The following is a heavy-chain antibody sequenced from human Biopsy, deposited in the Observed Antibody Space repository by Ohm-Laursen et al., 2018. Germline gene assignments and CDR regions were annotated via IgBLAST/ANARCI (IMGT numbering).Heavy chain of an antibody. CDR1: GDSISSYY. CDR3: ARDRGYYSDRTVPGYFDL. J-gene: IGHJ2*01. V-gene: IGHV4-59*01. Sequence: SETLSLTCTVSGDSISSYYWSWIRQPPGKGLEWIGYVYYTGSTGYNPSLQSRVTISVDTSKNHFSLGLRSVTPADTAIYYCARDRGYYSDRTVPGYFDLWGRGTLVTVSS. CDR2: VYYTGST. D-gene: IGHD3-22*01.